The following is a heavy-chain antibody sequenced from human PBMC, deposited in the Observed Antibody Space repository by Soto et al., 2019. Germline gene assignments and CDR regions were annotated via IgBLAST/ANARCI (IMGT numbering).Heavy chain of an antibody. CDR3: AKDNLSGWSFDY. D-gene: IGHD6-19*01. V-gene: IGHV3-30*18. CDR2: ISYDGSNK. CDR1: GFTFSSYG. Sequence: SLRLSCAASGFTFSSYGMHWVRQAPGKGLEWVAVISYDGSNKYYADSVKGRFTISRDNSKNTLYLQMNSLRAEDTAVYYCAKDNLSGWSFDYWGQGTLVTVSS. J-gene: IGHJ4*02.